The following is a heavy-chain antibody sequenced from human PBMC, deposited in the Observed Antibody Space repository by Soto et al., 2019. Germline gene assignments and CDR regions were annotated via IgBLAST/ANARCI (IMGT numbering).Heavy chain of an antibody. D-gene: IGHD3-3*01. J-gene: IGHJ4*02. CDR1: GGSVSSGSYY. V-gene: IGHV4-61*01. Sequence: SETLSLTCTVSGGSVSSGSYYWSWIRQPPGKGLEWIGYIYYSGSTNYNPSLKSRVTISVDTSKNQFSPKLSSVTAADTAVYYCAVSPYYDFWSGYCPFDYWGQGTLVTVSS. CDR2: IYYSGST. CDR3: AVSPYYDFWSGYCPFDY.